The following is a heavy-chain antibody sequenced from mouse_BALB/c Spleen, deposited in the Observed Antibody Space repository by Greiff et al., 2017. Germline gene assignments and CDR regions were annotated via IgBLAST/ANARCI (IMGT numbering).Heavy chain of an antibody. J-gene: IGHJ4*01. CDR3: TREGTTVVDYYAMDY. CDR2: IYPSDSYT. CDR1: GYTFTSYW. D-gene: IGHD1-1*01. Sequence: QVQLQQPGAELVRPGASVKLSCKASGYTFTSYWINWVKQRPGQGLEWIGNIYPSDSYTNYNQKFKDKATLTVDKSSSTAYMQLSSPTSEDSAVYYCTREGTTVVDYYAMDYWGQGTSVTVSS. V-gene: IGHV1-69*02.